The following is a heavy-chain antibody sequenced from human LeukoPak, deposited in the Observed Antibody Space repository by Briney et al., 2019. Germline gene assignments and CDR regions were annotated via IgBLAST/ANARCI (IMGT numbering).Heavy chain of an antibody. D-gene: IGHD3-22*01. Sequence: ASVKVSCKASGYTFTGYYMHWVRQAPGQGLEWMGWINPNSGGTNYAQKFQGWVTMTRDTSISTAYMELSRLRSDDTAVYYCARVIVAEENYFDYWGQGTLVTVSS. CDR2: INPNSGGT. CDR3: ARVIVAEENYFDY. CDR1: GYTFTGYY. V-gene: IGHV1-2*04. J-gene: IGHJ4*02.